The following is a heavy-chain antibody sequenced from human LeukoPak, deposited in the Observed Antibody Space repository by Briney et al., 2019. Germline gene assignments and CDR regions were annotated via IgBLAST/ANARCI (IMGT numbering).Heavy chain of an antibody. CDR1: GGSFSGYY. D-gene: IGHD4-11*01. CDR3: ASDYSNYYFDY. J-gene: IGHJ4*02. Sequence: PSETLSLTCAVYGGSFSGYYWSWIRQPPGKGLEWIGEINHSGSTNYNPSLKSRVTISVDTSKNQFSLKLSSVIAADTAVYYCASDYSNYYFDYWGQGTLVTVSS. CDR2: INHSGST. V-gene: IGHV4-34*01.